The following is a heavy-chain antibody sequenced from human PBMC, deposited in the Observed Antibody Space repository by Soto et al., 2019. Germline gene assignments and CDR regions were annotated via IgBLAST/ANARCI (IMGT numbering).Heavy chain of an antibody. CDR3: ARDWDCSGGSCYQH. D-gene: IGHD2-15*01. CDR1: GYTFTSYG. Sequence: EASVKVSCKASGYTFTSYGISWVRQAPGQGLEWMGWISAYNGNTNYAQKLQGRVTMTTDTSTSTAYMELRSLRSDDTAVYYCARDWDCSGGSCYQHWGQGTLVTVSS. CDR2: ISAYNGNT. V-gene: IGHV1-18*01. J-gene: IGHJ1*01.